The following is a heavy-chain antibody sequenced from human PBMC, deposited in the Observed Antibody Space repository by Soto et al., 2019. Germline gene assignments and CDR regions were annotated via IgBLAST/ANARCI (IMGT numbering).Heavy chain of an antibody. J-gene: IGHJ6*02. CDR2: ISPGSRYP. CDR1: GFTFGDSY. V-gene: IGHV3-11*06. D-gene: IGHD2-15*01. Sequence: PGGSLRLSCAGSGFTFGDSYMSWIRQAPGKGLEWLSYISPGSRYPAYADSVKGRFTISRDNAKNSLYLQMNSLRAEDTAVYYCARANCSGGSCYAYYYCGMDVWGQGTTVTVS. CDR3: ARANCSGGSCYAYYYCGMDV.